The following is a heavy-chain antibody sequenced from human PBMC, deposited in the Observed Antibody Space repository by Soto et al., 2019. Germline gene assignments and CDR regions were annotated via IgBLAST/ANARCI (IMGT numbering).Heavy chain of an antibody. CDR3: GNTCPCMDV. D-gene: IGHD2-2*02. Sequence: EVQLLESGGDLVQPGGSLTLSCAASGFTFNNFVMSWVRQAPGEGLEWVSGIGGSDSTTYYAESVKGRFTISRDNAKNTVYLQMNSLGVEDTAVDWTGNTCPCMDVWGPGTTVTVSS. CDR2: IGGSDSTT. V-gene: IGHV3-23*01. CDR1: GFTFNNFV. J-gene: IGHJ6*02.